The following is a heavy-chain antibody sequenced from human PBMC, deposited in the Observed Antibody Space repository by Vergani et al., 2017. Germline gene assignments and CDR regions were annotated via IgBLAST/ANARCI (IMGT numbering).Heavy chain of an antibody. CDR1: GGSISSYY. Sequence: QVQLQESGPGLVKPSQTLSLTCTVSGGSISSYYWSWIRQPPGKGLEWIGYIYYSGSTNDNPSLKSRVTISVDTSKNQFSLKLSSVTAADTAVYYCARGHYSGYDWVGVFDYWGQGTLVTVSS. D-gene: IGHD5-12*01. CDR3: ARGHYSGYDWVGVFDY. CDR2: IYYSGST. V-gene: IGHV4-59*01. J-gene: IGHJ4*02.